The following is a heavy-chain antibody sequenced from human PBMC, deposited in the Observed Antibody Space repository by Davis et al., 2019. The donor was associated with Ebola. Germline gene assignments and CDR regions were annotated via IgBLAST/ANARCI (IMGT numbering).Heavy chain of an antibody. CDR3: ASIAGGDFDY. V-gene: IGHV4-39*01. CDR1: GGSISSSSYY. Sequence: GSLRLSCTVSGGSISSSSYYWGWIRQPPGKGLEWIGSIYYSGSTYYNPSLKSRVTISVDTSKNQFSLKLSSVTAADTAVYYCASIAGGDFDYWGQGTLVTVSS. D-gene: IGHD6-13*01. CDR2: IYYSGST. J-gene: IGHJ4*02.